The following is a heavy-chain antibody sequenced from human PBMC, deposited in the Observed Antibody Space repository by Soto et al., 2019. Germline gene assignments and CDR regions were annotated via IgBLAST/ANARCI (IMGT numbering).Heavy chain of an antibody. Sequence: ASVKVSCKVSGYTLTELSMHWVRQAPGKGLEWMGGFDPEDGETIYAQKFQGRVTMTEDTSTDTAYMELSSLRSEDTAVYYCATFAGMKKYYDRSGYNWFDPWGQGTLVTVSS. V-gene: IGHV1-24*01. J-gene: IGHJ5*02. D-gene: IGHD3-22*01. CDR3: ATFAGMKKYYDRSGYNWFDP. CDR1: GYTLTELS. CDR2: FDPEDGET.